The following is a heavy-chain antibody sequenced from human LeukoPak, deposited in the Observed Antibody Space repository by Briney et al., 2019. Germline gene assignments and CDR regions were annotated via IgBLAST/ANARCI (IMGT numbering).Heavy chain of an antibody. D-gene: IGHD1-26*01. CDR3: AREVGELLTH. CDR2: IYYSGST. J-gene: IGHJ4*02. CDR1: GGSISSYY. V-gene: IGHV4-59*01. Sequence: SETLSLTCTVSGGSISSYYWSWIRQPPGKGLEWIEYIYYSGSTNYNPSLKSRVTISVDTSKNQFSLKLSSVTAADTAVYYCAREVGELLTHWGQGTLVTVSS.